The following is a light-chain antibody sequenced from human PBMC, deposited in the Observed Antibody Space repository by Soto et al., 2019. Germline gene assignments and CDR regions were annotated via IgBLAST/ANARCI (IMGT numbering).Light chain of an antibody. Sequence: QSALTQPASVSGSPGQSITISCTGTSSDVGGYNYVSWYQQHPGKAPKLMIYEVSNRPSGVSNRFSGSKSGNTASLTISGLQXXDXXDYYCSSYTSSSTPRVFGGGTKLTVL. V-gene: IGLV2-14*01. CDR2: EVS. J-gene: IGLJ3*02. CDR3: SSYTSSSTPRV. CDR1: SSDVGGYNY.